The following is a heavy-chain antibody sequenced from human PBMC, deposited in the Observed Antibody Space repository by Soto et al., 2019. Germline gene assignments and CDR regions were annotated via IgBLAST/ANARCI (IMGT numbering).Heavy chain of an antibody. CDR1: GFTFNNYG. CDR3: ARQGMHHHNWFDP. CDR2: ISYDGSNK. Sequence: QVQLVESGGGVVQPGRSLRLSCAASGFTFNNYGIHWVRQAPGKGLEWVAVISYDGSNKYYADSVEGRFTISRDSSKNTLYLQLDSLRAEDTAVYYCARQGMHHHNWFDPWGQGTLVTVSS. V-gene: IGHV3-30*03. J-gene: IGHJ5*02.